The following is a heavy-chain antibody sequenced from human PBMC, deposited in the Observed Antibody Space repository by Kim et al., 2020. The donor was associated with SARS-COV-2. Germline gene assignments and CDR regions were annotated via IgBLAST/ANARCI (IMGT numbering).Heavy chain of an antibody. CDR3: ARDYATIFGVVIIPYYYYGMDV. Sequence: ASVKVSCKASGGTFSSYAISWVRQAPGQGLEWMGRIIPILGIANYAQKFQGRVTITADKSTSTAYMELSSLRSEDTAVYYCARDYATIFGVVIIPYYYYGMDVWGQGTTVTVSS. V-gene: IGHV1-69*04. CDR1: GGTFSSYA. J-gene: IGHJ6*02. D-gene: IGHD3-3*01. CDR2: IIPILGIA.